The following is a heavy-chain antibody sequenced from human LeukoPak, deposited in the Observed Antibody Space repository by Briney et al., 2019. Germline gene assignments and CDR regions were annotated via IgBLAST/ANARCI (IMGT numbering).Heavy chain of an antibody. CDR2: ISGSGGST. CDR1: GFTFSSYG. V-gene: IGHV3-23*01. CDR3: AKDPRVGSRVATPCH. Sequence: GGSLRLSCAASGFTFSSYGMSWVRQAPGKGLEWVSAISGSGGSTYYADSVKGRFTISRDNSKGTLFLQMNSLRAEDTAVYYCAKDPRVGSRVATPCHWGQGTLVTVSS. J-gene: IGHJ4*02. D-gene: IGHD5-24*01.